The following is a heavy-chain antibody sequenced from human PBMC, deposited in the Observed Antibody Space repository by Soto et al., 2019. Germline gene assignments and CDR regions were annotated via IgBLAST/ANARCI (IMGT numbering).Heavy chain of an antibody. CDR2: ISGSGGST. J-gene: IGHJ6*03. V-gene: IGHV3-23*01. Sequence: EVQLLESGGGLVQPGGSLRLSCAASGFTFSSYAMSWVRQAPGKGLEWVSAISGSGGSTYYADSVKGRFTISRDNSKNTLYLQMNSLSADDTGVYYCANDPRMVAANYKFAENYYYYYMDVWGKGTTVTVSS. CDR3: ANDPRMVAANYKFAENYYYYYMDV. D-gene: IGHD2-15*01. CDR1: GFTFSSYA.